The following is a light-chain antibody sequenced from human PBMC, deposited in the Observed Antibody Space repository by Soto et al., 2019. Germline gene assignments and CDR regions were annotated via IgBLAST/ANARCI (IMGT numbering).Light chain of an antibody. V-gene: IGKV3-15*01. CDR3: QQSYSEALT. Sequence: DIVLTQSPATLYVSPGKRATLSCRASQSLSSNVAWYQQRPGQAPRLLIYATSSRASDVPARFSGGGSGTEFTLTIGSLQPEDFATYYCQQSYSEALTFGGGTKVDIK. CDR2: ATS. CDR1: QSLSSN. J-gene: IGKJ4*01.